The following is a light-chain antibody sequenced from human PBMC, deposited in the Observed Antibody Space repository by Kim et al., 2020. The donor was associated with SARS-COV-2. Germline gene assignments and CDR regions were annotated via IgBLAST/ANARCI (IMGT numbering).Light chain of an antibody. CDR1: SSDVGGYNY. V-gene: IGLV2-8*01. CDR3: SSYADSRSVI. J-gene: IGLJ2*01. Sequence: QSALTQPPSASGSPRQSVTISCTGTSSDVGGYNYVSWYQQHPGKAPKLMIYEVSKRPSGVPDRFSGSKSGNTASLTVSGLQADDEAGYYCSSYADSRSVIFGGGTQLTVL. CDR2: EVS.